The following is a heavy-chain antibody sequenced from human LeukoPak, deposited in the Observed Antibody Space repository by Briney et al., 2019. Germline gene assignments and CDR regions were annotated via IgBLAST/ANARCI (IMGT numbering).Heavy chain of an antibody. Sequence: PGGSLRLSCSAPGFDFRMHAMHWVRQAPGKGLVWVAMIWRGGNYKFYVDAVKGRCNIFRDDFRSIFYLQMDSLTADATAVYNSVPDPPDSGWAFWYWGQGALVTVSA. V-gene: IGHV3-33*01. CDR2: IWRGGNYK. CDR1: GFDFRMHA. J-gene: IGHJ4*02. CDR3: VPDPPDSGWAFWY. D-gene: IGHD6-25*01.